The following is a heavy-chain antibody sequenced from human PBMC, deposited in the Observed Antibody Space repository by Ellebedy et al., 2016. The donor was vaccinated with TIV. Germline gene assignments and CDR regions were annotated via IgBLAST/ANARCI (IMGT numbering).Heavy chain of an antibody. J-gene: IGHJ4*02. D-gene: IGHD3-16*02. CDR2: MRHDGSKK. Sequence: GESLKISCAASGFTFSNYGMHWVRQAPGKGLEWVAFMRHDGSKKHYADSVKGRFTISRDNSKNTMYLQMNSLRAEDTAMYYCAKDLFAYGGYLPFDYWGQGTLVSVSS. CDR3: AKDLFAYGGYLPFDY. CDR1: GFTFSNYG. V-gene: IGHV3-30*02.